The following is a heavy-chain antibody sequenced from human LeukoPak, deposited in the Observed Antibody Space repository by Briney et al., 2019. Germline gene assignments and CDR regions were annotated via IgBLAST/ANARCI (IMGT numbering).Heavy chain of an antibody. J-gene: IGHJ4*02. V-gene: IGHV4-30-2*01. D-gene: IGHD6-13*01. Sequence: KSSETLSLTCAVSGGSISSGGYSWSWIRQPPGKGLEWIVYIYHSGSTYYNPSLKSRVTISVDRSKNQFSLKLSSVTAADTAVYYCARVRRAYSSSWETLYYFDYWGQGTLVTVSS. CDR1: GGSISSGGYS. CDR2: IYHSGST. CDR3: ARVRRAYSSSWETLYYFDY.